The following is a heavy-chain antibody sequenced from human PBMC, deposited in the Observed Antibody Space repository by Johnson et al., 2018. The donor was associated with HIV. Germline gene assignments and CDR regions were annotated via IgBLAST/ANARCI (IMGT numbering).Heavy chain of an antibody. CDR3: ARALRTALGSPWNGGYDAFDI. CDR1: GFTFSSYD. Sequence: VQLVESGGGLVQPGGSLRLSCAASGFTFSSYDMHWVRQATGKGLEWVSAIGTAGDTYYPGSVKGRFTISRENAKNSLYLQMNSLRAGEPAVYYCARALRTALGSPWNGGYDAFDIWGQGTMVIVSS. V-gene: IGHV3-13*01. J-gene: IGHJ3*02. CDR2: IGTAGDT. D-gene: IGHD1-1*01.